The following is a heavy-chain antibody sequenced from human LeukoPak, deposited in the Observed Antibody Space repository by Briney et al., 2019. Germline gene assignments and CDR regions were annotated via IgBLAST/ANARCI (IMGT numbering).Heavy chain of an antibody. Sequence: PSETLSLTCAVYGGSFSGYYWSWIRQPAGKGLEWIGRIYTSGSTNYNPSLKSRVTISVDTSKNQFSLKLSSVTAADTAVYYCARVRVTVGEMVRGPTDYWGQGTLVTVSS. V-gene: IGHV4-59*10. D-gene: IGHD3-10*01. CDR3: ARVRVTVGEMVRGPTDY. J-gene: IGHJ4*02. CDR2: IYTSGST. CDR1: GGSFSGYY.